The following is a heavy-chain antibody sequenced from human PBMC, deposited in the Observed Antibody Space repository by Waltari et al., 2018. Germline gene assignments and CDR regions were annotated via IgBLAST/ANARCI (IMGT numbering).Heavy chain of an antibody. CDR1: GFTFSSYA. D-gene: IGHD3-10*01. Sequence: EVQLLESGGGLVQPGGSLRLSCAASGFTFSSYAMSWVRQAPGKGLEWVSAISGSGGSTYYADSVKGRFTISRDNSKNTLYLQMNSLRSEDTAVYYCARSERLVRGPPGYWGQGTLVTVSS. CDR2: ISGSGGST. J-gene: IGHJ4*02. V-gene: IGHV3-23*01. CDR3: ARSERLVRGPPGY.